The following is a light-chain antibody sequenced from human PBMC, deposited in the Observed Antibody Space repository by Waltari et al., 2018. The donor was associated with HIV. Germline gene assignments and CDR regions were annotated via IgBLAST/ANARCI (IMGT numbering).Light chain of an antibody. CDR1: SSDVGRYDY. J-gene: IGLJ3*02. Sequence: QSALTQPPSASGYLGQSVTISCTGSSSDVGRYDYVSWYHQHPGKAPKLLIFEVNKRPSGVPDRFSGSKSATSASLVISDLHSDDEGTYYCEAWDDSVTGPVFGGGTKLTVL. V-gene: IGLV2-8*01. CDR3: EAWDDSVTGPV. CDR2: EVN.